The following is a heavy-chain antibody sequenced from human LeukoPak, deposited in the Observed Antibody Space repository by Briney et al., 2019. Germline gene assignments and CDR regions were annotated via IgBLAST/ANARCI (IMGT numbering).Heavy chain of an antibody. J-gene: IGHJ3*02. D-gene: IGHD2-15*01. CDR3: ARKRIACSGGSCGTDAFDI. CDR1: GGSIRSYY. Sequence: PSETLSLTCTVSGGSIRSYYWSWIRQPPGKGLEWIGYIYYSGSTYYNPSLKSRVTISVDTSKNQFSLKLSSVTAADTAVYCCARKRIACSGGSCGTDAFDIWGQGTMVTVSS. CDR2: IYYSGST. V-gene: IGHV4-59*12.